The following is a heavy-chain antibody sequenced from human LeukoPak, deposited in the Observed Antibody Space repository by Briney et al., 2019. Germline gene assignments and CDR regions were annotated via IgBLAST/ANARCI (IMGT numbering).Heavy chain of an antibody. D-gene: IGHD3-16*01. J-gene: IGHJ3*02. CDR1: GFTFSSDG. Sequence: GGSLRLSCAASGFTFSSDGMHWVRQAPGKGLEWVAVILNDGSQEKYADSVKGRFTISRDNSKNTLFLQMNSLRAVDTAVYYCARDDALGDNALDIWGQGTMVTVSS. V-gene: IGHV3-33*01. CDR3: ARDDALGDNALDI. CDR2: ILNDGSQE.